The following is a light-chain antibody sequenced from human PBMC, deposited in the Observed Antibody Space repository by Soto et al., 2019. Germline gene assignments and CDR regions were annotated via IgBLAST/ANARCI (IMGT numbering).Light chain of an antibody. CDR3: QQYSNWPRT. CDR2: GAS. V-gene: IGKV3-15*01. CDR1: QSLNIN. Sequence: EVVMTQSPATLSVSPGERATLSCRASQSLNINLAWYQQKPGQAPRVLIYGASTRATGIPARFSGSGSGTEFTLPISSLQSEDFAVYYCQQYSNWPRTFGQGTKVDIK. J-gene: IGKJ1*01.